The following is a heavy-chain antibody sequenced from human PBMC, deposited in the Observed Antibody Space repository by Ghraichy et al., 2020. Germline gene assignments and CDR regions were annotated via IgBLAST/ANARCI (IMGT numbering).Heavy chain of an antibody. CDR2: IRSKANSYAT. Sequence: GGSLRLSCAASGFTFSGSAMHWVRQASGKGLEWVGRIRSKANSYATAYAASVKGRFTISRDDSKNTAYLQMNSLKTEDTAVYYCTRRMGSSSSNFDYWGQGTLVTVSS. CDR1: GFTFSGSA. CDR3: TRRMGSSSSNFDY. J-gene: IGHJ4*02. V-gene: IGHV3-73*01. D-gene: IGHD6-6*01.